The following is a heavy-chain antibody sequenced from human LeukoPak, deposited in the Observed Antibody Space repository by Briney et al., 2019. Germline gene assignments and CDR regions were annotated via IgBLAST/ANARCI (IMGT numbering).Heavy chain of an antibody. CDR3: ARWGSYYYYGMDV. V-gene: IGHV3-33*01. Sequence: SGGSLRLSCAASGFTFSSYGMHWVRQAPGKGLEWVAAIWYDGSNKYYADSVKGRFTISRDNSKNTLYLQMNSLRAEDTAVYYCARWGSYYYYGMDVWGQGTTVTVSS. J-gene: IGHJ6*02. D-gene: IGHD7-27*01. CDR1: GFTFSSYG. CDR2: IWYDGSNK.